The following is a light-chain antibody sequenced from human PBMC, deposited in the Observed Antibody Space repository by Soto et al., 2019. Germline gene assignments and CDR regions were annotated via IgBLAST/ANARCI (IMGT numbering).Light chain of an antibody. CDR1: QLIRGA. CDR2: GAS. CDR3: QQYNNWPWT. V-gene: IGKV3-15*01. Sequence: EIVMTQSPATLSVSPGGRSTLSFRAIQLIRGAFDWYQQKPGQSPRLLIYGASTRATSCPARFSCRGSGTDFNLTIRSLQSEDFAVYYFQQYNNWPWTFGQGTNVDIK. J-gene: IGKJ1*01.